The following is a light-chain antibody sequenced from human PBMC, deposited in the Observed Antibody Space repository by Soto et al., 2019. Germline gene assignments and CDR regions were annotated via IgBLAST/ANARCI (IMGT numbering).Light chain of an antibody. J-gene: IGKJ5*01. CDR3: QQRSNWPSIT. Sequence: EIVMTQSPATLSVSPGERVTLSCRASQFISNSLAWYQQRPGQPPRLLIYGASTRAAGISARFSGSGSGTDFTLTISSLEPEGSAVYYCQQRSNWPSITFGQGTRLEIK. CDR1: QFISNS. V-gene: IGKV3-15*01. CDR2: GAS.